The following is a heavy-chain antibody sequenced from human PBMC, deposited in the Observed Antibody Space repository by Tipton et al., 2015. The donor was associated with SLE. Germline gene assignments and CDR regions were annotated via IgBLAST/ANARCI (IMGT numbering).Heavy chain of an antibody. CDR2: IYYSGST. CDR1: GGSISSYY. J-gene: IGHJ4*02. CDR3: ARLSGWTGYFDY. D-gene: IGHD6-19*01. V-gene: IGHV4-59*08. Sequence: TLSLTCTVSGGSISSYYWSWIRQPPGKGLEWIGYIYYSGSTNYNPSLKSRVTISVDTSKNQFSLKLSSVTAADTAVYYCARLSGWTGYFDYWGQGTLVTVSS.